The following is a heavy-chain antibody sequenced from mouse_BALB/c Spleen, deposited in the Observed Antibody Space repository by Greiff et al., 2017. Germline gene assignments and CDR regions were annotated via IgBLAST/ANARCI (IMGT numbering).Heavy chain of an antibody. CDR3: ARYGYGDAMDY. J-gene: IGHJ4*01. CDR1: GFTFSSYA. V-gene: IGHV5-6-5*01. CDR2: ISSGGST. D-gene: IGHD1-2*01. Sequence: DVQLQESGGGLVKPGGSLKLSCAASGFTFSSYAMSWVRQTPEKRLEWVASISSGGSTYYPDSVKGRFTISRDNARNILYLQMSSLRSEDTAMYYCARYGYGDAMDYWGQGTSVTVSS.